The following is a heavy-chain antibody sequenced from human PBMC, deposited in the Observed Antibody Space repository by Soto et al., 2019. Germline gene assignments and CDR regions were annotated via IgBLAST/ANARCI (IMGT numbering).Heavy chain of an antibody. CDR2: VFHSGDT. CDR1: GGSITYNY. CDR3: ARGSGWLDF. D-gene: IGHD6-19*01. V-gene: IGHV4-59*01. Sequence: QVQLQESGPGLVKPSETLSLTCTVSGGSITYNYWSWIRQPPGKGLEWFGYVFHSGDTNYTPSLKSRVTASIDTSKKQLSLKLTSVTAADTAVYVCARGSGWLDFWGQGILVTVSS. J-gene: IGHJ4*02.